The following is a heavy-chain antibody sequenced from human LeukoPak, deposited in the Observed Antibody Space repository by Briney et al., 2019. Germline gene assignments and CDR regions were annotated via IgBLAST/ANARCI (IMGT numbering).Heavy chain of an antibody. J-gene: IGHJ4*02. CDR1: GYTFTSYG. D-gene: IGHD6-19*01. CDR3: ARGHRRAGTDFDY. V-gene: IGHV1-18*01. CDR2: ISAYNGNT. Sequence: AXXKVSCKASGYTFTSYGISWVRQAPGQGVEWMGWISAYNGNTNYAQKVQGRVTMTKDTSTSTAYMELRSLRSDDTAVYYCARGHRRAGTDFDYWGQGTLVTVSS.